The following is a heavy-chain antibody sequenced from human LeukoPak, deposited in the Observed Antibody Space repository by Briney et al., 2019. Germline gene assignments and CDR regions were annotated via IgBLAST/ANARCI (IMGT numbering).Heavy chain of an antibody. CDR1: GFTFSSYA. CDR2: ISYDGGNK. V-gene: IGHV3-30*04. Sequence: GGSLRLSCAASGFTFSSYAMHWVRQAPGKGLEWVAVISYDGGNKYYADSVKGRFTISRDNSKNTLYLQMNSLRAEDTAVYYCARGVVGGYYYPFDYWGQGTLVTVSS. J-gene: IGHJ4*02. D-gene: IGHD3-22*01. CDR3: ARGVVGGYYYPFDY.